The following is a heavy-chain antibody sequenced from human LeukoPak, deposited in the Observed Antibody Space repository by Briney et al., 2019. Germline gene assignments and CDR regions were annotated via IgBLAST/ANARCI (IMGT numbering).Heavy chain of an antibody. Sequence: PSETLSLTCTVSGGSISSYYWSWIRQPPGKGLEWIGYIYYSGSTNYNPSLKSRVTISVDTSKNQFSLKLSSVTAADTAVYYCARDMQRWLQSGTGFDPWGQGTLVTVSS. CDR1: GGSISSYY. CDR3: ARDMQRWLQSGTGFDP. J-gene: IGHJ5*02. V-gene: IGHV4-59*01. D-gene: IGHD5-24*01. CDR2: IYYSGST.